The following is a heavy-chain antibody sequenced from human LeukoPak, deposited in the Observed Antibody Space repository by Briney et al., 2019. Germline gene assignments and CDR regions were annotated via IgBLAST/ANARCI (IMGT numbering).Heavy chain of an antibody. CDR1: GGSISSSSYY. J-gene: IGHJ6*02. CDR2: IYYSGST. CDR3: AKDPAARDYDFWSGYRPLNYGMDV. V-gene: IGHV4-39*02. Sequence: SETLSLTCTVSGGSISSSSYYWGWIRQPPGKGLEWIGSIYYSGSTYYNPSLKSRVTISVDTSKNQFSLKLSSVTAADTAVYYCAKDPAARDYDFWSGYRPLNYGMDVWGQGTTVTVSS. D-gene: IGHD3-3*01.